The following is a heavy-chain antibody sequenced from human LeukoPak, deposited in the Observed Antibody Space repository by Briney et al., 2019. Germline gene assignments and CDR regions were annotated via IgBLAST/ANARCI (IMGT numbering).Heavy chain of an antibody. CDR2: KNPTTGGT. J-gene: IGHJ4*02. D-gene: IGHD6-13*01. V-gene: IGHV1-46*01. CDR1: GYIFTSNY. CDR3: ARAQGSGSSFSARVFDY. Sequence: ASVKVSCKTSGYIFTSNYIHWLRQAPGQGPEWMGIKNPTTGGTSYAQRFQGRVTLTMDTSTRTVYMELNSLTSEDTAVYYCARAQGSGSSFSARVFDYWGQGTLVTVSS.